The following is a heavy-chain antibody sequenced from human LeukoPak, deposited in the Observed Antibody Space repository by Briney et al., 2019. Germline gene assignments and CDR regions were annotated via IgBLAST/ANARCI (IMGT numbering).Heavy chain of an antibody. D-gene: IGHD2-21*02. J-gene: IGHJ3*02. CDR1: GFTFTDYA. V-gene: IGHV3-21*01. Sequence: GGSLRLSCAASGFTFTDYAMSWVRQAPEKGLEWVSTISSSSSYIYYADSVKGRFTISRDNAKNSLYLQMNSLRAEDTAVYYCAKDLFHTQTVTAPHDAFDIWGQGTMVTVSS. CDR2: ISSSSSYI. CDR3: AKDLFHTQTVTAPHDAFDI.